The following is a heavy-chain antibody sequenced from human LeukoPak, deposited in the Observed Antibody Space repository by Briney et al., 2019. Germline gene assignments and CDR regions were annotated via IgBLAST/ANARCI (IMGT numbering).Heavy chain of an antibody. V-gene: IGHV5-51*01. Sequence: GESLKISCKGSGSSFSNYWIGWVRQMPGKGLEWMGIIYPGDSDTRYSPSFQGQVTISADKSISTAYLQWSSLKASDTAMYYCARLLRNIAAAVYYFDYWGQGTLVTVSS. CDR1: GSSFSNYW. D-gene: IGHD6-13*01. J-gene: IGHJ4*02. CDR2: IYPGDSDT. CDR3: ARLLRNIAAAVYYFDY.